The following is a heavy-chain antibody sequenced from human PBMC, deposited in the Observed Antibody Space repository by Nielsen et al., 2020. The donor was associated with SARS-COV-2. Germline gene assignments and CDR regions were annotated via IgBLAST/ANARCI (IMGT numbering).Heavy chain of an antibody. CDR2: ISWNSGSI. CDR3: ARGEGGDYNFWSGYYSGLYFDH. CDR1: GFTFDDYA. J-gene: IGHJ4*01. D-gene: IGHD3-3*01. V-gene: IGHV3-9*01. Sequence: SLKISCAASGFTFDDYAMHWVRQAPGKGLEWVSGISWNSGSIGYADSVKGRFTISRDNAKSSMWLQMNSLRAEDTAVYYCARGEGGDYNFWSGYYSGLYFDHWGHGTLVAVSS.